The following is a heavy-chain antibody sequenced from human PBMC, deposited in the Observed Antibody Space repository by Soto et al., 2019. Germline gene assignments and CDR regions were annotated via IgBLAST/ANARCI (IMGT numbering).Heavy chain of an antibody. CDR2: ISSSSSYI. D-gene: IGHD3-10*01. Sequence: EVQLVESGGGLVKPGGSLRLSCAASGFTFSSYSMNWVRQAPGKGLEWVSSISSSSSYIYYADSVKGRFTISRDNAKNSLYPQMNSLRAEDTAVYYCARAVTVRGDVAPDYWGQGTLVTVSS. V-gene: IGHV3-21*01. J-gene: IGHJ4*02. CDR3: ARAVTVRGDVAPDY. CDR1: GFTFSSYS.